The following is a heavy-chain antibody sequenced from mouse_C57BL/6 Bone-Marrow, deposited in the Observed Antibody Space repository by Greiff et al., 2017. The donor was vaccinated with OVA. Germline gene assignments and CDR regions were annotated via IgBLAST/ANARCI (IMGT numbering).Heavy chain of an antibody. Sequence: EVNVVESGGGLVQPGGSLKLSCAASGFTFSDYYMYWVRQTPEKRLEWVAYISNGGGSTYYPDTVKGRFTISRDNAKNTLYLQMSRLKSEDTAMYYCARPLTEAWFAYWGQGTLVTVSA. CDR2: ISNGGGST. J-gene: IGHJ3*01. CDR1: GFTFSDYY. D-gene: IGHD4-1*01. CDR3: ARPLTEAWFAY. V-gene: IGHV5-12*01.